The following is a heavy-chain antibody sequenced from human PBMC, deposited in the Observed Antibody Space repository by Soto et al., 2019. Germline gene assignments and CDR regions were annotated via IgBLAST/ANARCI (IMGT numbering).Heavy chain of an antibody. V-gene: IGHV3-15*01. Sequence: GGPLRPSGAAPGFTFGNAWLSWVRKAQGKGLEWVGRIKSKTDGGTTDYAAPVKGRFTISRDDSKNTLYLQMNSLKTEDTAVYYCTTDADYCGGDCYSDWGQGTLVTVSS. CDR2: IKSKTDGGTT. CDR1: GFTFGNAW. D-gene: IGHD2-21*02. CDR3: TTDADYCGGDCYSD. J-gene: IGHJ4*02.